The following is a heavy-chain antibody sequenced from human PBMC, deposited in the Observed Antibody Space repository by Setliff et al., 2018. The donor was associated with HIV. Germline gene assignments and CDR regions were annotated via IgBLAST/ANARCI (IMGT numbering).Heavy chain of an antibody. Sequence: PGGSLRLSCGTSRFSFNSFGMHWVRQAPGKGLEWVAMISYDGSSKNYADSVKGRFTLSRDNSKNTVYLQVGSLRPDDTAMYYCARSRPYNSALDYWGQGTLVTVSS. CDR1: RFSFNSFG. V-gene: IGHV3-30*03. J-gene: IGHJ4*02. CDR3: ARSRPYNSALDY. CDR2: ISYDGSSK. D-gene: IGHD6-25*01.